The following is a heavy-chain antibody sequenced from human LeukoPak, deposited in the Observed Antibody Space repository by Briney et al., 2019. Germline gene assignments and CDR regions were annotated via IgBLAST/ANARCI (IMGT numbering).Heavy chain of an antibody. V-gene: IGHV1-69*06. J-gene: IGHJ3*02. Sequence: ASVKVSGKASGGTFSSYAISWVRQAPGQGLEWMGGIIPIFGTANYAQKFQGRVTITADKSTSTAYMELSSLRSDDTAVYYCATTAVGATHDAFDIWGQGTMVTVSS. CDR3: ATTAVGATHDAFDI. CDR1: GGTFSSYA. CDR2: IIPIFGTA. D-gene: IGHD1-26*01.